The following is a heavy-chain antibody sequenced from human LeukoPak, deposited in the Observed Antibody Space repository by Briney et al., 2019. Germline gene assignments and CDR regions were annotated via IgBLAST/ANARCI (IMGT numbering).Heavy chain of an antibody. Sequence: ASVKVSCKASGYTFTSYGISWVRQAPGQGLEWMGWISAYNGNTNYAQKLQGRVTMTTDTSTSTVYMELSSLRSEDTAVYYCARDNYGDYLFDYWGQGTLVTVSS. V-gene: IGHV1-18*01. CDR3: ARDNYGDYLFDY. J-gene: IGHJ4*02. CDR2: ISAYNGNT. CDR1: GYTFTSYG. D-gene: IGHD4-17*01.